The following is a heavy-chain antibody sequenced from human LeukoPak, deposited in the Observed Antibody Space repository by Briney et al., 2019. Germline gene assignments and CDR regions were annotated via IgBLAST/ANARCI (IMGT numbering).Heavy chain of an antibody. J-gene: IGHJ4*02. Sequence: GESLRLSCAASGFTFSSYWMSWVRQAPGKGLEWVANIEQDGREKYSVDSVKGRFTISRDNAKNSLYLQMNSLRAEDTAVYYCARVCGSGSYYKAPYYFDHWGQGTLVTVSS. CDR2: IEQDGREK. V-gene: IGHV3-7*01. CDR3: ARVCGSGSYYKAPYYFDH. D-gene: IGHD3-10*01. CDR1: GFTFSSYW.